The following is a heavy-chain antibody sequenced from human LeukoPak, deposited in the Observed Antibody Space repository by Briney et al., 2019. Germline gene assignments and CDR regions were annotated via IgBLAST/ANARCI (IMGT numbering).Heavy chain of an antibody. CDR2: IDGSGSTT. Sequence: PGGSLRLSCAASGFTFSSYEMNWVRQAPGKGLECLSYIDGSGSTTYYTDSVKGRFTLSRDNAKNSLYLQMNSLRAEDTAVYYCARVSHPQHPLDYWGQGTLVTVSS. D-gene: IGHD6-13*01. V-gene: IGHV3-48*03. CDR3: ARVSHPQHPLDY. J-gene: IGHJ4*02. CDR1: GFTFSSYE.